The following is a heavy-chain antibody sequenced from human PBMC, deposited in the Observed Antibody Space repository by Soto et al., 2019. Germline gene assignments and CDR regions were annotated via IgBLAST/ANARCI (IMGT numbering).Heavy chain of an antibody. CDR3: ARGGSGSYGDYYGMDV. CDR2: INSDGSRT. V-gene: IGHV3-74*02. D-gene: IGHD1-26*01. CDR1: GFTFSSYW. J-gene: IGHJ6*02. Sequence: EVQLAESGGGLVPPGGSLRLSCAASGFTFSSYWMHWVRQAPGKGLVWVSRINSDGSRTDYADSVKGRFTISRDNAKNTVDMQMKSLRVEDTAVYFCARGGSGSYGDYYGMDVWGQGTTVTVSS.